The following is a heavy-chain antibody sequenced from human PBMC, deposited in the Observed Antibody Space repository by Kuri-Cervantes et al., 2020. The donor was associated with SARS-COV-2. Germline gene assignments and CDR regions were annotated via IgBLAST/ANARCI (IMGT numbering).Heavy chain of an antibody. CDR2: IYYSGST. CDR1: GGSISSHY. J-gene: IGHJ4*02. D-gene: IGHD2-15*01. CDR3: ARHSIVSYYFDY. V-gene: IGHV4-59*06. Sequence: GSLRLSCTVSGGSISSHYWSWIRQPPGKGLEWIGYIYYSGSTYYNPSLKSRVTISVDTSKNQFSLKLSSVTAADTAVYYCARHSIVSYYFDYWGQGTLVTVSS.